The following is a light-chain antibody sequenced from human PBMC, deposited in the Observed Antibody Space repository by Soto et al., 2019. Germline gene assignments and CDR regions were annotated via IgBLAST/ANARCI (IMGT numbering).Light chain of an antibody. J-gene: IGLJ1*01. V-gene: IGLV2-14*01. CDR3: SSYTPSGTRV. Sequence: QSVLTQPASVSGSPGQSIAISCTGSSSDVGIYNYVSWYQQHPGKVPKLIIYEVTNRPSGVSNRFSGSKSGNTASLTISGLQAEDEADYYCSSYTPSGTRVFGTGTKVTVL. CDR1: SSDVGIYNY. CDR2: EVT.